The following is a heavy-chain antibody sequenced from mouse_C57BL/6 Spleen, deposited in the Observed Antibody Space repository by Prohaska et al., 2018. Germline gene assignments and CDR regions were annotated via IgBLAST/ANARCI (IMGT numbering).Heavy chain of an antibody. CDR1: GYTFTSYW. CDR3: ARLPDGYPPY. J-gene: IGHJ3*01. D-gene: IGHD2-3*01. CDR2: INPSMGGT. V-gene: IGHV1-53*01. Sequence: QVQLQQPGTELVKPGASVKLSCKASGYTFTSYWMHWLKQRPGQWVEWIGNINPSMGGTNYNEKVKSKATRTVDESSSTAYMQRSSLTSEDSAVYYCARLPDGYPPYWGQGTLVTVSA.